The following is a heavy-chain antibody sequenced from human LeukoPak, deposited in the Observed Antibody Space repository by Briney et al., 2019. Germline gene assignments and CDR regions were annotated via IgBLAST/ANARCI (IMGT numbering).Heavy chain of an antibody. J-gene: IGHJ4*02. V-gene: IGHV1-2*02. D-gene: IGHD6-19*01. CDR3: ARVTRPGIAVAGSFDY. Sequence: ASVKVSCKASGYTFTGYYMHWVRQAPGQGLEWMGWINPNSGGTNYAQKFQGRVTMTRDTSISTAYMELSRLRSDDTAVYYCARVTRPGIAVAGSFDYWGQGTLVTVSS. CDR2: INPNSGGT. CDR1: GYTFTGYY.